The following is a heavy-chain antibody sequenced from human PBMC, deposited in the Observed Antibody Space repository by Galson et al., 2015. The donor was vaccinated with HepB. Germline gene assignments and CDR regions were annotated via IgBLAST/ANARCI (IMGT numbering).Heavy chain of an antibody. J-gene: IGHJ4*02. CDR1: GYTFITYY. D-gene: IGHD3-22*01. CDR3: AKIRGTMYYYDSSGYSQPPY. V-gene: IGHV1-46*01. Sequence: SVKVSCKASGYTFITYYMHWVRQAPGQGLEWMGVINPGGGSATYAQKFQGRVTMTRDTSTSTVYMELSRLRSDDTAVYYCAKIRGTMYYYDSSGYSQPPYWGQGTLVTVSS. CDR2: INPGGGSA.